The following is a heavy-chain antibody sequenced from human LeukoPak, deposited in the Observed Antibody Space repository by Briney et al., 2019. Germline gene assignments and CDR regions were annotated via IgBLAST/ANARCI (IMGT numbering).Heavy chain of an antibody. D-gene: IGHD3-10*01. CDR2: IDPSDSYT. J-gene: IGHJ4*02. CDR3: ARHTISDY. V-gene: IGHV5-10-1*01. CDR1: GYSFSSYW. Sequence: GDSRRISCKGSGYSFSSYWINWVRQMPGKGLEWMGRIDPSDSYTNYNPSFQGHVTISADKSISTAYLQWSSLMASDTAMYYCARHTISDYWGQGTQVTVSS.